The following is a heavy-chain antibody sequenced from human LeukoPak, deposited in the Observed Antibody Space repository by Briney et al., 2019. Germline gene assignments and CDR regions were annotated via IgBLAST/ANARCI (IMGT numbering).Heavy chain of an antibody. Sequence: GGSLRLSCAASGFTFSSYSMNRVRQAPGKGLEWVSSISSSSSYIYYADSVKGRFTISRDNAKNSLYLQMNSLRAEDTAVYYCARDGSRYRGIQLWFSDAFDIWGQGTMVTVSS. CDR1: GFTFSSYS. V-gene: IGHV3-21*01. D-gene: IGHD5-18*01. CDR2: ISSSSSYI. CDR3: ARDGSRYRGIQLWFSDAFDI. J-gene: IGHJ3*02.